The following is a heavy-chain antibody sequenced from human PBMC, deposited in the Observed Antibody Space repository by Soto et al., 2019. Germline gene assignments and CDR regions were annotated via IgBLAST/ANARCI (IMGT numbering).Heavy chain of an antibody. CDR2: IKSKTDGGTT. CDR3: TTGTVGATTPYYYYGMDV. J-gene: IGHJ6*02. V-gene: IGHV3-15*01. CDR1: GFTFSNAW. D-gene: IGHD1-26*01. Sequence: GGSLRLSCAASGFTFSNAWMSWVRQAPGKGLEWVGRIKSKTDGGTTDYAAPVKGRFTISRDDSKNTLYLQMNSLKTEDTAVYYCTTGTVGATTPYYYYGMDVWGQGTTVTVYS.